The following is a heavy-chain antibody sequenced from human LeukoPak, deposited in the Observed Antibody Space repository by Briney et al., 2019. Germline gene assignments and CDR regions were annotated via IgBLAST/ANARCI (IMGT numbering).Heavy chain of an antibody. CDR1: GLTFSDFY. CDR3: ARAASSMTSYDL. J-gene: IGHJ5*02. Sequence: GGSLRLSCAASGLTFSDFYMSWVRQTPGKGLEWVSIIYSGGSAFYADSVKGRFTISRDDSKNTLSLQMNSLRAEDTAVYYCARAASSMTSYDLWGQGTLVTVSS. D-gene: IGHD2/OR15-2a*01. CDR2: IYSGGSA. V-gene: IGHV3-53*01.